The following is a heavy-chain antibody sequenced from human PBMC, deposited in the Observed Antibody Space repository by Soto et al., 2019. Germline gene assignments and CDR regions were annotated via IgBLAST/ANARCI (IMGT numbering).Heavy chain of an antibody. D-gene: IGHD4-17*01. J-gene: IGHJ4*02. Sequence: EVQLVESGGGLVQRGGSLRLSCAGSGFTFSTNSMNWVRQAPGKGLEWVSYISSSADTIYYADSVKGRFTISRDNAKNSLYRQKDSLRDEDTALYYCAGDAYGDYAIDYGGQGTLVTVSS. CDR1: GFTFSTNS. CDR2: ISSSADTI. CDR3: AGDAYGDYAIDY. V-gene: IGHV3-48*02.